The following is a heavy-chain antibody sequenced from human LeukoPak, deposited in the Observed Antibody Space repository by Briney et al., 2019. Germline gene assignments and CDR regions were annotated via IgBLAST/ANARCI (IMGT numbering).Heavy chain of an antibody. CDR3: ARFIFGYYGMDV. CDR2: ISSSGSNI. Sequence: GGSRRLSCAASGFTFSDYYMSWIRQAPGKGLEWVSYISSSGSNIYYADSVKGRFTVSRDNAKNSLYLQINSLRAEDTAVYYCARFIFGYYGMDVWGQGTTVTVSS. V-gene: IGHV3-11*01. J-gene: IGHJ6*02. D-gene: IGHD3-10*02. CDR1: GFTFSDYY.